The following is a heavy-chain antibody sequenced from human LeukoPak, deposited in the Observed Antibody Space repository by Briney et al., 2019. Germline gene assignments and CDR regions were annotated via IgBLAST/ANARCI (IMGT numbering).Heavy chain of an antibody. J-gene: IGHJ3*02. CDR1: GITLSNYG. V-gene: IGHV3-23*01. D-gene: IGHD6-19*01. CDR3: AKGSGEQWPVPFDI. Sequence: PGGSLRLSCAVSGITLSNYGMSWVRQAPGKGLEWVAGISDSGGSTNYADSVKGRFTISRDNPKNTLYLQMNSLRAEDTAVYYCAKGSGEQWPVPFDIWGQGTMVTVSS. CDR2: ISDSGGST.